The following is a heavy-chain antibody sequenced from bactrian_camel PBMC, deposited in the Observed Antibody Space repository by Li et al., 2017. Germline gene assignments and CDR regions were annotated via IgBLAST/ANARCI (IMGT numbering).Heavy chain of an antibody. CDR1: GFNFHEYA. Sequence: HVQLVESGGAVVQPGESLTLACVASGFNFHEYAMAWFRRPPGRERELVSTIAFDGTTSYSGSVKGRFTISQDNAKNTVYLQMNSLKPEDTAMYYCAARGPYCYTKLSVRDFTYWGQGTQVTVS. V-gene: IGHV3S53*01. J-gene: IGHJ6*01. CDR2: IAFDGTT. D-gene: IGHD2*01. CDR3: AARGPYCYTKLSVRDFTY.